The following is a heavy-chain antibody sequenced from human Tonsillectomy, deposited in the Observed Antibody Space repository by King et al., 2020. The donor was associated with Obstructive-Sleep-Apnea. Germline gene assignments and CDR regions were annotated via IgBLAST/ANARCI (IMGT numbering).Heavy chain of an antibody. Sequence: VQLVESGGGLVKPGGSLRLSCAASGFTFSSYSMNWVRQAPGKGLEWVSSISSSSSYIYYADSVKGRFTISRDNAKNSLYLQMNSLRAEDTAVYYCARWDLYGDFYFDSWGQGTLVTVSS. D-gene: IGHD4-17*01. CDR3: ARWDLYGDFYFDS. CDR1: GFTFSSYS. J-gene: IGHJ4*02. V-gene: IGHV3-21*01. CDR2: ISSSSSYI.